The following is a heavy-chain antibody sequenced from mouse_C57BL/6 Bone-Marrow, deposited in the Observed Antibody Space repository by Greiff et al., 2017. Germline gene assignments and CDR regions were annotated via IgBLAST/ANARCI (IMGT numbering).Heavy chain of an antibody. CDR1: GFNIKDDY. Sequence: EVKLQESGAELVRPGASVKLSCTASGFNIKDDYMHWVKQRPEQGLEWIGWIDPENGDTEYASKFQGKATITADTSSNTAYLQLSSLTSEDTAVYYCTTCYDGDPFDYWGQGTTLTVSS. J-gene: IGHJ2*01. V-gene: IGHV14-4*01. CDR3: TTCYDGDPFDY. D-gene: IGHD2-3*01. CDR2: IDPENGDT.